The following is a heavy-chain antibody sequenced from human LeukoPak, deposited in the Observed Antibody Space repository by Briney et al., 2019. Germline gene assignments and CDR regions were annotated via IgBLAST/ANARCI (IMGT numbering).Heavy chain of an antibody. V-gene: IGHV4-39*01. Sequence: SETLSLTCTVSGGSISSSSYYWGWIRQPPGKGLEWIGSIYYSGGTYYNPSLKSRVTISVDTSKNQFSLKLSSVTAAGTAVYYCARQEEWELPIDYWGQGTLVTVSS. D-gene: IGHD1-26*01. CDR2: IYYSGGT. CDR3: ARQEEWELPIDY. J-gene: IGHJ4*02. CDR1: GGSISSSSYY.